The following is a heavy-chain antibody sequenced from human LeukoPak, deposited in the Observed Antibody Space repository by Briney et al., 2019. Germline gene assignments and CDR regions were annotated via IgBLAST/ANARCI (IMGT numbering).Heavy chain of an antibody. D-gene: IGHD2-15*01. Sequence: GESLKISCKGSGYSFTNFLIGWVRQMPGKGLEWMGIIYPSDSDTRYSPSFQGQVTISADKSITTAYLQWSSLKASDTAMYYCARGYCSGGSCYDGRWNWFDPWGQGTLVTVSS. CDR1: GYSFTNFL. CDR2: IYPSDSDT. CDR3: ARGYCSGGSCYDGRWNWFDP. V-gene: IGHV5-51*01. J-gene: IGHJ5*02.